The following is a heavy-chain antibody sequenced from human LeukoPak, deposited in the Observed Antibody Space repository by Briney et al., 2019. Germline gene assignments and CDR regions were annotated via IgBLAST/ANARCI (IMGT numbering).Heavy chain of an antibody. CDR3: VREGTTVALFDY. CDR2: IKQDGSET. D-gene: IGHD6-19*01. J-gene: IGHJ4*02. CDR1: GFIFSTYW. Sequence: AGGSLRLSCAASGFIFSTYWMTWVRRAPGKGLEWVANIKQDGSETYYVDPVKGRFTISRDNAKNSLYLQMHSLRAEDTAVYYCVREGTTVALFDYWGQGSLVTVSS. V-gene: IGHV3-7*01.